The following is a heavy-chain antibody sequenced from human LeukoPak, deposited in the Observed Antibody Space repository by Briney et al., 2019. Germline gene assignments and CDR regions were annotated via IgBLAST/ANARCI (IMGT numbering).Heavy chain of an antibody. Sequence: GESLKISCQGSGYSFIDYWIGWVRQMPGKGLKWMAVIYPGDSRTRYNPSFQGQVTISADKSINTAYLEWNSLKASDTALYYCACRMFASNWFQPWGQGTLVTVSS. J-gene: IGHJ5*02. CDR1: GYSFIDYW. CDR3: ACRMFASNWFQP. V-gene: IGHV5-51*01. D-gene: IGHD3-10*02. CDR2: IYPGDSRT.